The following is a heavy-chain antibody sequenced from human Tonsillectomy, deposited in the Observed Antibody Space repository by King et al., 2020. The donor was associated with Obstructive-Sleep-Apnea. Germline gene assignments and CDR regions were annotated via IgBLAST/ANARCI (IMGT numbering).Heavy chain of an antibody. Sequence: VQLVESGGGVVQPGRCLRLSCAASGFTFSSYGMHLVRQAPGKGLAWGAVISYDGSNKYFADSVKGRFTISSDNSKNTLYLQMNSRRAEDTAVYYCAKDNKPGYSYGPVYYYYGMDVWGQGTTVTVSS. CDR1: GFTFSSYG. CDR2: ISYDGSNK. CDR3: AKDNKPGYSYGPVYYYYGMDV. V-gene: IGHV3-30*18. J-gene: IGHJ6*02. D-gene: IGHD5-18*01.